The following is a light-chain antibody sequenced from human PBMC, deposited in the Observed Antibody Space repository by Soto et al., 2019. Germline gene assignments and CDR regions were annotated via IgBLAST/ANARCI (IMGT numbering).Light chain of an antibody. CDR3: QQRTNWHT. CDR2: DAS. CDR1: QNVSTY. J-gene: IGKJ3*01. V-gene: IGKV3-11*01. Sequence: EIVLTQSPATLSLSPGERATLSCRASQNVSTYLAWYQQKPGQAPRLLIYDASNRATGIPARFSGSGSGTDFTLTISSLEPEDFAVYYCQQRTNWHTFGPGTKVHIK.